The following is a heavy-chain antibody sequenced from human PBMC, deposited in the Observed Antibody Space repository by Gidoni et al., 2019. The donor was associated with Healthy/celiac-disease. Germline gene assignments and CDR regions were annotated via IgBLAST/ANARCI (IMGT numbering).Heavy chain of an antibody. CDR3: TRDPRGYSYGTFDY. CDR2: IRSKAYGGTT. CDR1: GFTFGDYA. J-gene: IGHJ4*02. D-gene: IGHD5-18*01. V-gene: IGHV3-49*04. Sequence: EVQLVESGGGLVQPGRSLRLSCTASGFTFGDYAMSWVRQAPGKGLEWVGFIRSKAYGGTTEYAASVKGRFTISRDDSKSIAYLQMNSLKTEDTAVYYCTRDPRGYSYGTFDYWGQGTLVTVSS.